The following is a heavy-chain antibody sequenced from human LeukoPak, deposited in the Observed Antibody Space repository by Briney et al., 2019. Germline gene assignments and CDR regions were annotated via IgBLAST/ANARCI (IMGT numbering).Heavy chain of an antibody. CDR1: GGSFSGYY. D-gene: IGHD6-13*01. J-gene: IGHJ6*03. CDR3: AGYEKLTHYYYMDV. Sequence: SETLSLTCAVYGGSFSGYYWSWIRQPPGKGLEWIGEINHSGSTNYNPSLKSRVTISVDTSKNQFSLKLSSVTAADTAVYYCAGYEKLTHYYYMDVWGKGTTVTVSS. V-gene: IGHV4-34*01. CDR2: INHSGST.